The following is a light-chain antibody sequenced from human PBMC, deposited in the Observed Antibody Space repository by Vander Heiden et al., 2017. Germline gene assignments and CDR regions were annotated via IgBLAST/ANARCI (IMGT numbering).Light chain of an antibody. V-gene: IGKV4-1*01. CDR3: QQYYSTQGFT. Sequence: DIVMTQSPDSLAVSLGERATINCKSSQSVLYSSNNKNYLAWYQQKPGQPPKLLIYWASTRESGVPDRFSGSGSGTDFTLTISSLQAEDVAVYYCQQYYSTQGFTFGHGTKVDIK. CDR1: QSVLYSSNNKNY. J-gene: IGKJ3*01. CDR2: WAS.